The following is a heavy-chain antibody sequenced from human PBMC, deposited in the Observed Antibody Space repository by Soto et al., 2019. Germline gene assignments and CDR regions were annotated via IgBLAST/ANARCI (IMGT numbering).Heavy chain of an antibody. CDR1: GFSFSNAW. CDR2: ISKGGTT. CDR3: SHGEGQFFDH. V-gene: IGHV3-15*07. D-gene: IGHD3-10*01. J-gene: IGHJ4*02. Sequence: EVQLVESGGGLLKPGESLRLSCAASGFSFSNAWMNWVRQAPGKGLEWVGRISKGGTTDYAAPVKGRFTISRDNSKNTLYLQMDSLKTEDTAVYYCSHGEGQFFDHWGQGTMVTVSS.